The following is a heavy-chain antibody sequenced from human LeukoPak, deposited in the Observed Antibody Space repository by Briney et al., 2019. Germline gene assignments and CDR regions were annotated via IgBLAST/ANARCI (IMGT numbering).Heavy chain of an antibody. D-gene: IGHD4-11*01. Sequence: ASVKVSCKASGYSFIDYYMHWVRQAPGQGLEWVGWINPNSGDTNYAQKYQGRVTMTRDTSITTAYMELSRLTFDDTAVYYCARGVGLTTLTPNDYWGQGILVTVSS. J-gene: IGHJ4*02. CDR1: GYSFIDYY. V-gene: IGHV1-2*02. CDR2: INPNSGDT. CDR3: ARGVGLTTLTPNDY.